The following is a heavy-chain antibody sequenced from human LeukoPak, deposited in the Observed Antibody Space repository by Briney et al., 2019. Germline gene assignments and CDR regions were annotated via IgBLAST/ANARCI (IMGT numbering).Heavy chain of an antibody. V-gene: IGHV4-39*01. J-gene: IGHJ4*02. CDR2: IYYSGST. CDR1: GGSISSSSYY. D-gene: IGHD1-26*01. CDR3: ARHVGSGSWFDY. Sequence: SETLSLTCTVSGGSISSSSYYWGWIRQPPGKGLEWIGSIYYSGSTYYNPSLKSRVTISVDTSKNQLSLKLSSVTAADTAMYYCARHVGSGSWFDYWGQGTLVTVSS.